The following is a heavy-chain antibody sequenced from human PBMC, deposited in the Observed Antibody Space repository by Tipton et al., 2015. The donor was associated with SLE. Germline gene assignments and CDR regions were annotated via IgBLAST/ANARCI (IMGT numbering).Heavy chain of an antibody. V-gene: IGHV4-59*02. J-gene: IGHJ5*02. D-gene: IGHD4-23*01. CDR2: VFYSGIT. Sequence: TLSLTCTVSGGSVSSFYWSWIRQPPGKGLEWIGYVFYSGITKYNPSLMSRVTISMDTSKNQLSLKLGSVTAADTAVYYCARGGRGDGGNPFDPWGQGTLVTVSS. CDR3: ARGGRGDGGNPFDP. CDR1: GGSVSSFY.